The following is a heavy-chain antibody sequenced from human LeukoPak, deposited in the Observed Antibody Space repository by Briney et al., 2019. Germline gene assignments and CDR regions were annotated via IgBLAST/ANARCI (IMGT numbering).Heavy chain of an antibody. D-gene: IGHD2-21*02. CDR2: ISSSSSTI. Sequence: GGSLRLSCAASGFTFSSYSMNWVRQAPGKGLEWVSYISSSSSTIYYADSVKGRFTISRDNAKNSLYLQMNSLRDEDTAVYYCARGSCGGDCFDYFDYWGQGTLVTVSS. V-gene: IGHV3-48*02. J-gene: IGHJ4*02. CDR1: GFTFSSYS. CDR3: ARGSCGGDCFDYFDY.